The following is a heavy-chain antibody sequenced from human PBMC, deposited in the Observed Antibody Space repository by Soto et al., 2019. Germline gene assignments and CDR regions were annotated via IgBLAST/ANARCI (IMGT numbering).Heavy chain of an antibody. J-gene: IGHJ6*02. V-gene: IGHV3-48*02. CDR2: ITSSSSKR. CDR3: ARVRGYGYYYSGMDV. CDR1: GFTFSIYS. D-gene: IGHD3-16*01. Sequence: GGSLRLSCAASGFTFSIYSMTWVRQPPGRGPEWVSYITSSSSKRYYADSVKGRFTISRDNAKNSLYLQMNSLRDEDTAVYYCARVRGYGYYYSGMDVWGQGATVTVSS.